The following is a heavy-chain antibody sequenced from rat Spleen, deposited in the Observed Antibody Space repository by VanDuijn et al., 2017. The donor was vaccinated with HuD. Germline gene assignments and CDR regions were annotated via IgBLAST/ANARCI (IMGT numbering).Heavy chain of an antibody. D-gene: IGHD1-5*01. V-gene: IGHV5-29*01. J-gene: IGHJ2*01. CDR2: INYDGRST. CDR3: TRGGTSRFDY. CDR1: GFNFNDYW. Sequence: EVQLVESDGGLVQPGRSLKLSCAASGFNFNDYWMGWVRQAPGKGLEWVATINYDGRSTFYRDSVRDRFTISRDNAKSILYLQMDNLKSEDTATYYCTRGGTSRFDYWGQGVMVTVSS.